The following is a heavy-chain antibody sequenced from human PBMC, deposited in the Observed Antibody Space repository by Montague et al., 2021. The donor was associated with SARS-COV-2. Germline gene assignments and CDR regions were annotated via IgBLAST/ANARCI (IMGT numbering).Heavy chain of an antibody. Sequence: QSGAEVKKSGESLRIYCRGSGYDFTRYWISWVRQMPGKGLEWMGRINPADSQTNYSPSFQGQVTISVDKSITTAYLQWSSLKPSDTAIYYCARSQHCGSDCYFAYWGQGSLVTVSS. CDR2: INPADSQT. D-gene: IGHD2-21*02. CDR3: ARSQHCGSDCYFAY. J-gene: IGHJ4*02. CDR1: GYDFTRYW. V-gene: IGHV5-10-1*03.